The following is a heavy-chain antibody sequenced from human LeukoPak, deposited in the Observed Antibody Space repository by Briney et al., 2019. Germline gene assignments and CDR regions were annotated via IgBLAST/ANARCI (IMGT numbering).Heavy chain of an antibody. D-gene: IGHD1-26*01. CDR1: GFTFSSYA. Sequence: GGSLRLSCAASGFTFSSYAMSWVRQAPGKGLEWVSAISGSGGSTYYADSVKGRFTISRDNSKNTLYLQMNSLRAEDTAVYYCAKDPGYSGSYYVDYWGQGTLVTVSS. CDR3: AKDPGYSGSYYVDY. J-gene: IGHJ4*02. V-gene: IGHV3-23*01. CDR2: ISGSGGST.